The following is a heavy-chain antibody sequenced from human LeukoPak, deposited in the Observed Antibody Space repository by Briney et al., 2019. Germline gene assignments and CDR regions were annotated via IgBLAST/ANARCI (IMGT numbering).Heavy chain of an antibody. J-gene: IGHJ4*02. Sequence: SETLSLTCTVSGGSISSSSYYWGWIRQPPGKGLEWIGSIYYSGSTYYNPSLKSRVTISVDTSKNQFSLKLSSVTAADTAVYYCARLCRVVKYYFDYWGQGTLVTVSS. D-gene: IGHD2-15*01. CDR1: GGSISSSSYY. CDR2: IYYSGST. V-gene: IGHV4-39*01. CDR3: ARLCRVVKYYFDY.